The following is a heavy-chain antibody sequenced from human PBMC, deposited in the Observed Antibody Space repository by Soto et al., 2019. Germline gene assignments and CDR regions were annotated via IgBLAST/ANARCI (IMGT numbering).Heavy chain of an antibody. CDR1: GGSISSYY. CDR2: IYYSGST. Sequence: SETLSLTCTVSGGSISSYYWSWLRQPPGKGLEWIGYIYYSGSTNYNPSLKSRVTISVDTSKNQFSLKLSSVTAADTAVYYCARVSSYGRYLDYWGQGTLVTVSS. V-gene: IGHV4-59*01. D-gene: IGHD5-18*01. J-gene: IGHJ4*02. CDR3: ARVSSYGRYLDY.